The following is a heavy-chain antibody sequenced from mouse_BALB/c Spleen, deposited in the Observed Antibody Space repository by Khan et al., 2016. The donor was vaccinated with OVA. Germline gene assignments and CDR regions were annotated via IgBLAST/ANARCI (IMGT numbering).Heavy chain of an antibody. CDR1: GYSITSGYA. D-gene: IGHD2-1*01. J-gene: IGHJ4*01. CDR2: IYFSGSI. V-gene: IGHV3-1*02. CDR3: TRDGNYMDY. Sequence: EVQLQESGPDLVKPSQSLSLTCTVTGYSITSGYAWHWIRQFPGNKLEWMAYIYFSGSINYNPSLKSRISVTRDTSKNQFFLQLNSVTSEDTDTYYGTRDGNYMDYWGQGTSVTVSS.